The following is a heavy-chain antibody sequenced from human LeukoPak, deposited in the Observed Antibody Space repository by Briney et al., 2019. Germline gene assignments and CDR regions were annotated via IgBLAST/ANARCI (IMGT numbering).Heavy chain of an antibody. CDR2: ISAYDGNT. Sequence: ASVKVSCKPSGYTFTSYGISWVRQAPGQGLERMGWISAYDGNTNYAQKLQGRVTMTTDTSTSTAYMELRSLRSDDTAVYYCARDGYCSGGSCPRRGFDPWGQGTLVTVSS. D-gene: IGHD2-15*01. CDR1: GYTFTSYG. J-gene: IGHJ5*02. CDR3: ARDGYCSGGSCPRRGFDP. V-gene: IGHV1-18*01.